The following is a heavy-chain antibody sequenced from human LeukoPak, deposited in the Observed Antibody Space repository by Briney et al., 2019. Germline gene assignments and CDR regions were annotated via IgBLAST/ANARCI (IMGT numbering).Heavy chain of an antibody. J-gene: IGHJ4*02. CDR2: IYTSGST. CDR3: ARGLLFAGNSYFDY. V-gene: IGHV4-4*07. Sequence: PSETLSLTCTVSGGSISSYYWSWIRQPAGKGLEWIGRIYTSGSTNYNPSLKSRVTMSVDTSKNQFSLKLSSVTAADTALYYCARGLLFAGNSYFDYWGQGVLVTVSS. D-gene: IGHD4-23*01. CDR1: GGSISSYY.